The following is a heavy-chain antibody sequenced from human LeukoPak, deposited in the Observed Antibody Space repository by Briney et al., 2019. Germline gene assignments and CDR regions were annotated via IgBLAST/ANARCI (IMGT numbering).Heavy chain of an antibody. D-gene: IGHD5-24*01. CDR2: ISGSGSST. J-gene: IGHJ4*02. V-gene: IGHV3-23*01. Sequence: PGGSLRLSCAASGFTFSSYAMSWVRQAPGKGLEWVSAISGSGSSTYYADSVKGRFTISRDISKNTLYLQMNSLRAEDTALYYCAKRDGYNSNPLKDWGQGTLVTVSS. CDR3: AKRDGYNSNPLKD. CDR1: GFTFSSYA.